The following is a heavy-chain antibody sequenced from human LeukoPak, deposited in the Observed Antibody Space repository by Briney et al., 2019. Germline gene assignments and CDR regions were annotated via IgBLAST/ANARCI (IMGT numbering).Heavy chain of an antibody. Sequence: SETLSLTCTVSGGSISSGGYYWSRIRQPPGKGLEWIGYIYHSGSTYYNPSLKSRVTISVDRSKNQFSLKLSSVTAADTAVYYCARTGPYFDYWGQGILVTVSS. J-gene: IGHJ4*02. V-gene: IGHV4-30-2*01. CDR1: GGSISSGGYY. CDR3: ARTGPYFDY. CDR2: IYHSGST. D-gene: IGHD1-14*01.